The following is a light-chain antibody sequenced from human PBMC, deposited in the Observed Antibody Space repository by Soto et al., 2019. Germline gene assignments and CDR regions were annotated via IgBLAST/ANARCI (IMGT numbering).Light chain of an antibody. CDR2: GAS. Sequence: DIRMTQSPSSVSASVGDRVIMTCRASQDIANWLAWYQQKPGKAPFLLIFGASFLQSGVPSRFSGSGSGTNFTLTINSLLPEDFATYFCQQAHNFPVTFGGGTKVDMK. J-gene: IGKJ4*01. CDR3: QQAHNFPVT. V-gene: IGKV1-12*01. CDR1: QDIANW.